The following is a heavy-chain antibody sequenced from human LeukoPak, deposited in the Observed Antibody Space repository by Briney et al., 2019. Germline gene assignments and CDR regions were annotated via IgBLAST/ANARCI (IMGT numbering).Heavy chain of an antibody. CDR3: ARGAWGSHDY. D-gene: IGHD7-27*01. CDR2: INSDGGST. J-gene: IGHJ4*02. V-gene: IGHV3-74*01. Sequence: GGSLRLSCAASGFTFSNYGMHWVRQAPGKGLVWVSRINSDGGSTTYADSVKGRFSISRDNAKNTLYLQMNSLRAEDTAVYYCARGAWGSHDYWGQGTLVTVSS. CDR1: GFTFSNYG.